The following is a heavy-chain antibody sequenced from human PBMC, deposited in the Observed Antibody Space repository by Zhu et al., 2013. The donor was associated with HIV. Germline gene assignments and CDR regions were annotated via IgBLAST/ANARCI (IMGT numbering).Heavy chain of an antibody. CDR1: GYTFTKYA. Sequence: QVQLVQSGAEVKEPGASVKVSCTTSGYTFTKYAISWVRQAPGQGLEWMGWMNPNSGNTGYAQKFQGRVTMTRNTSISTAYMELSSLRSEDTAVYYCALRGDYDYGDYGLYFDYWGQGTLVTVSS. CDR3: ALRGDYDYGDYGLYFDY. CDR2: MNPNSGNT. D-gene: IGHD4-17*01. J-gene: IGHJ4*02. V-gene: IGHV1-8*01.